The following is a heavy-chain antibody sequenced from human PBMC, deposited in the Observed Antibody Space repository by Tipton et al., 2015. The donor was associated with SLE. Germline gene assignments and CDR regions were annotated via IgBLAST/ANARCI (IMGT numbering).Heavy chain of an antibody. CDR3: ARGSDGEYVRYFDV. Sequence: LRLSCDVTGFSISSGYYWGWIRQPPGKGLEWIGNIYYSGNTFYNPSLKSRVTISVDASKNQYSLKLTSVTAADTAVYYCARGSDGEYVRYFDVWGPGTLVTVSS. CDR2: IYYSGNT. J-gene: IGHJ2*01. V-gene: IGHV4-38-2*01. CDR1: GFSISSGYY. D-gene: IGHD4-17*01.